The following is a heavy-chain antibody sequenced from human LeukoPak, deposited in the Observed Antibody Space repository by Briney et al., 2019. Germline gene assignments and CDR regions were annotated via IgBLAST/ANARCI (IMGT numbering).Heavy chain of an antibody. D-gene: IGHD3-22*01. CDR1: GFTFSSYA. V-gene: IGHV3-30*04. CDR2: ISYDGSNK. CDR3: ARDYDSSGYYYSDY. J-gene: IGHJ4*02. Sequence: PGGSLRLSCAASGFTFSSYAMHWVRQAPGKGLEWVAVISYDGSNKYYADSVKGRFTISRDNSKNTLYLQMNSLSAEDTAVYYCARDYDSSGYYYSDYWGQGTLVTVSS.